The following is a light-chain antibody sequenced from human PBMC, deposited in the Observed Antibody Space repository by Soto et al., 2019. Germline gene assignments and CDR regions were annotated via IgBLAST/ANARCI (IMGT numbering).Light chain of an antibody. CDR1: QSVGNY. Sequence: EIVLTQSPATLSLSPGERATLSCRASQSVGNYLAWYQQKPGQAPRLLISETSNRAIGIPARFSGSGSGADFTLTLSSLEPEDFAIYYCQQRISWPLTFGGGTEVEVK. V-gene: IGKV3-11*01. CDR3: QQRISWPLT. CDR2: ETS. J-gene: IGKJ4*01.